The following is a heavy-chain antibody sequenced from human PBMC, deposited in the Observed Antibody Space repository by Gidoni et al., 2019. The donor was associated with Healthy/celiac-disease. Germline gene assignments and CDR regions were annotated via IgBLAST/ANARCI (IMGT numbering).Heavy chain of an antibody. CDR2: ISYDGSNK. D-gene: IGHD7-27*01. CDR1: GFTFSSYA. Sequence: QVQLVESGGGVVQPGRSLRLSCAASGFTFSSYAMHWVRQAPGKGLEWVAVISYDGSNKYYADSVKGRFTISRDNSKNTLYLQMNSLRAEDTAVYYCARDLLGDAFDIWGQGTMVTVSS. V-gene: IGHV3-30*01. CDR3: ARDLLGDAFDI. J-gene: IGHJ3*02.